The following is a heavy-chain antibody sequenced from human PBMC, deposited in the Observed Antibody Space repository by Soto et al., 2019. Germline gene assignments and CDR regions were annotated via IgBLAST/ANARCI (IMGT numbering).Heavy chain of an antibody. CDR3: ARGGEPIDY. J-gene: IGHJ4*02. CDR1: GYTFTSYD. D-gene: IGHD2-21*01. V-gene: IGHV1-3*01. Sequence: VSLKVSCKSSGYTFTSYDIIWVRQATGQRLEWMGWMNAGNGNTKNSQKFQGRLTMTRNTSASTAYMELSSLRSEDTAVYYCARGGEPIDYWGQGTLVTVSS. CDR2: MNAGNGNT.